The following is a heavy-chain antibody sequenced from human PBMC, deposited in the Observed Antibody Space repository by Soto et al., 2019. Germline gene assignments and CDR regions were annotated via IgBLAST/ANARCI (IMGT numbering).Heavy chain of an antibody. CDR1: GFTFSSYS. J-gene: IGHJ6*02. CDR2: ISSSSSTI. Sequence: GGSLRLSCAASGFTFSSYSMNWVRQAPGKGLEWVSYISSSSSTIYYADSVKGRFTISRDNAKNSLYLQMNSLRDEDTAVYYRARDGTGTSLYYYYGMDVWGQGTTVTVSS. CDR3: ARDGTGTSLYYYYGMDV. D-gene: IGHD1-7*01. V-gene: IGHV3-48*02.